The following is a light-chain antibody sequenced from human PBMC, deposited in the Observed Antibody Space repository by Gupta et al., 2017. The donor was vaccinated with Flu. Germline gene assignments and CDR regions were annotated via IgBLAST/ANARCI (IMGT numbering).Light chain of an antibody. CDR2: DDS. J-gene: IGLJ2*01. CDR1: NIGSKS. V-gene: IGLV3-21*02. Sequence: SYVLTQPPSVSVAPGQTARSTCGGNNIGSKSVHWYQQKPGQAPVLVVYDDSDRPSGIPERFSGSNSGNTATLTISRVEAGDEADYYCQVWDSSSDHVVFGGGTKLPVL. CDR3: QVWDSSSDHVV.